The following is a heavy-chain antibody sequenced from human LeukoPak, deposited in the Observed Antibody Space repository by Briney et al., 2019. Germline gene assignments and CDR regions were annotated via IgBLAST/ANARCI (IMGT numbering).Heavy chain of an antibody. J-gene: IGHJ4*02. V-gene: IGHV1-2*02. CDR3: ARNGISVAGYDY. Sequence: ASVKVSCKASGYTFAGYYMHWVRQAPGQGLEWMGWINPNSGVTNSAQKFQGRVTMTRDTSISTAYMELSRLRSDDTAVYYCARNGISVAGYDYWGQGTLVTVSS. CDR2: INPNSGVT. CDR1: GYTFAGYY. D-gene: IGHD6-19*01.